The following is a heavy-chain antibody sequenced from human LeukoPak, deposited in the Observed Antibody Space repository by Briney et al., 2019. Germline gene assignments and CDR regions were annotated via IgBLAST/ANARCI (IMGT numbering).Heavy chain of an antibody. Sequence: SETLSLTCTVSGGSISSSSYYWGWIRQPPGKGLEWIGSIYYSGSTYYNPSLKSRVTISVDTSKNQFSLKLSSVTAADTAVYYCARSLSENNWNYVIPPDAFDIWGQGTMVTVSS. CDR2: IYYSGST. V-gene: IGHV4-39*07. CDR3: ARSLSENNWNYVIPPDAFDI. J-gene: IGHJ3*02. D-gene: IGHD1-7*01. CDR1: GGSISSSSYY.